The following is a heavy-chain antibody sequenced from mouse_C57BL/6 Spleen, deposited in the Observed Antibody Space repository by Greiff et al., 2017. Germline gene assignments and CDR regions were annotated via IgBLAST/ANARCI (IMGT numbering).Heavy chain of an antibody. CDR2: IDPSDSYP. Sequence: QVQLQQPGAELVMPGASVKLSCKASGYTFTSYWMHWVKQRPGQGLEWIGEIDPSDSYPYYTQKFKGKSTLTVDKSSSTAYMQLSSLTSEDSAVYYCARSDYYGSSYWYFDVWGTGTTVTVSS. CDR1: GYTFTSYW. V-gene: IGHV1-69*01. CDR3: ARSDYYGSSYWYFDV. J-gene: IGHJ1*03. D-gene: IGHD1-1*01.